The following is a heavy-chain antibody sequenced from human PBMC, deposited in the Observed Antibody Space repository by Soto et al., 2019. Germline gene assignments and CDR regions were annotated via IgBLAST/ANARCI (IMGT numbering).Heavy chain of an antibody. J-gene: IGHJ4*02. Sequence: SVTLSLTCNVCGFAISRGYNWRWDRQSPGKRLQWIGSIYTCVSSCHPPSLETRLTLSIDTSTNQFTLNLATVTPSDTALYSCARERVGTTFFDNWGKGIQFTVAS. V-gene: IGHV4-38-2*02. CDR1: GFAISRGYN. D-gene: IGHD1-1*01. CDR2: IYTCVSS. CDR3: ARERVGTTFFDN.